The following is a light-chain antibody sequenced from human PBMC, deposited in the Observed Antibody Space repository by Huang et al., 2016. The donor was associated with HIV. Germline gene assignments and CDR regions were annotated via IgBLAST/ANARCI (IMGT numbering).Light chain of an antibody. CDR2: GAA. CDR1: QSVSTDY. J-gene: IGKJ2*01. CDR3: QQYGGSLYT. Sequence: EIVLTQSPGTLSLSPGERVTLSCRASQSVSTDYLAWYQPRPGQAPRLLIYGAASRATGIPERFSGSGSGTEFTLTSSGLEPEDFSVYYCQQYGGSLYTFGQGTKLEIK. V-gene: IGKV3-20*01.